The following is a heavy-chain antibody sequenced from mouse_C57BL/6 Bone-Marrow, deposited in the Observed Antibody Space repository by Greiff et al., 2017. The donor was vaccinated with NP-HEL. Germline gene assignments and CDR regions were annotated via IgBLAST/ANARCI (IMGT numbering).Heavy chain of an antibody. CDR1: GYTFTSYG. D-gene: IGHD2-3*01. J-gene: IGHJ4*01. CDR3: ARSDGYYDAMDY. V-gene: IGHV1-81*01. CDR2: IYPRSGNT. Sequence: LVESGAELARPGASVKLSCKASGYTFTSYGISWVKQRTGQGLEWIGEIYPRSGNTYYNEKFKGKATLTADKSSSTAYMELRSLTSEDSAVYFCARSDGYYDAMDYWGQGTSVTVSS.